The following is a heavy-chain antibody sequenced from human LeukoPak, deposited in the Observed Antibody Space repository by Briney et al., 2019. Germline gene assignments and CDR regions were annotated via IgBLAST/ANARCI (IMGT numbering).Heavy chain of an antibody. Sequence: GGSLRLSCAASGFTVSSNYMSWVRQAPGKGLEWVSVIYSGGSTYYADSVKGRFTISRDNSKNTLYLQMNSLRAEDTAVYYCARDNRYYDYVWGSHDYGMDVWGQGTTVTVSS. V-gene: IGHV3-53*01. CDR1: GFTVSSNY. D-gene: IGHD3-16*01. J-gene: IGHJ6*02. CDR2: IYSGGST. CDR3: ARDNRYYDYVWGSHDYGMDV.